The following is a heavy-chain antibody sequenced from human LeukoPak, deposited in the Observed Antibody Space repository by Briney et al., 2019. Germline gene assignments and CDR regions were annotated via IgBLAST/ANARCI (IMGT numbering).Heavy chain of an antibody. D-gene: IGHD2-15*01. CDR2: IIPILGIA. CDR3: ARGQGYCSGGSCYGSAFDI. CDR1: GGTFSSYA. Sequence: GASVKVSCKASGGTFSSYAISWVRQAPGQGLEWMGRIIPILGIANYAQKFQGRVTITADKSTSTAYMELSSLRSEDTAVYYCARGQGYCSGGSCYGSAFDIWGQGTMVTVSS. V-gene: IGHV1-69*04. J-gene: IGHJ3*02.